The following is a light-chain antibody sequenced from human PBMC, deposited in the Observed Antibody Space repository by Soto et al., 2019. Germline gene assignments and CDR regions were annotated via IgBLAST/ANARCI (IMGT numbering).Light chain of an antibody. CDR2: GAS. Sequence: EMVLTQSPGTLSLSPGGRPSLSCSASQSVASNHLAWYQQKPGQAPRLLISGASIRDTGIPDSFSGSGSGTEFTLTISSLQSEDFAVYYCHQYNCSPTFGQGTKVDIK. J-gene: IGKJ1*01. CDR3: HQYNCSPT. V-gene: IGKV3-20*01. CDR1: QSVASNH.